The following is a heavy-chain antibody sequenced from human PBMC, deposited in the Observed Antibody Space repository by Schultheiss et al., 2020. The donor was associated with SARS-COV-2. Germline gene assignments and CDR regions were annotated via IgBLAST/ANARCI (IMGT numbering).Heavy chain of an antibody. D-gene: IGHD2-15*01. Sequence: ASVKVSCKASGYTFTGYYMHWVRQATGQGLEWMGWMNPNSGNTGYAQKFQGRVTMTRDTSISTAYMELSRLRSDDTAVYFCARADPDCSGGTCYPDYWGQGTLVTVSS. CDR3: ARADPDCSGGTCYPDY. CDR1: GYTFTGYY. V-gene: IGHV1-2*02. J-gene: IGHJ4*02. CDR2: MNPNSGNT.